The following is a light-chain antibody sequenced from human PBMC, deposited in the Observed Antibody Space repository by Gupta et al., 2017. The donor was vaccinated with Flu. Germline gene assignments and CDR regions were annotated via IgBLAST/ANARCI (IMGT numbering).Light chain of an antibody. J-gene: IGLJ2*01. V-gene: IGLV3-25*03. CDR3: QSADSSGTYVV. CDR2: KDS. Sequence: GDAWPKQYAYWYQQKPGHAPVLVIYKDSERPSGIPERFSGSSSGTTVTLTISGVQEEDEADYYCQSADSSGTYVVFGGGTKLTVL. CDR1: AWPKQY.